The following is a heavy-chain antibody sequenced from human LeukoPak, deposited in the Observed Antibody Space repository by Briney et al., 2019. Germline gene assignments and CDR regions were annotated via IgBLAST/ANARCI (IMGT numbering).Heavy chain of an antibody. CDR2: ISGSGGST. D-gene: IGHD3-22*01. J-gene: IGHJ4*02. V-gene: IGHV3-23*01. Sequence: PGGSLRLSCAASGFTFSLYAMTWVRQAPGKGLEWVSGISGSGGSTYYADSVKGRFTISRDNSKNTLYMQMNSLRAEDTAVYYCAKSHDSSGSDYWGQGTLVTVSS. CDR1: GFTFSLYA. CDR3: AKSHDSSGSDY.